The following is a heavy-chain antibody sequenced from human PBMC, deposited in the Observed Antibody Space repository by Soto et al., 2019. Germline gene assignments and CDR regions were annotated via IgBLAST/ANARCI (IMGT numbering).Heavy chain of an antibody. D-gene: IGHD1-26*01. CDR2: ISGSGGST. CDR3: AKDVLPAYTPRLYSGSYPWTTSHWFDP. V-gene: IGHV3-23*01. CDR1: GFTFSSYA. J-gene: IGHJ5*02. Sequence: GGSLRLSCAASGFTFSSYAMSWVRQAPGKGLEWVSAISGSGGSTYYADSVKGRFTISRDNSKNTLYLQMNSLRAEDTAVYYCAKDVLPAYTPRLYSGSYPWTTSHWFDPWGQGTLVTVSS.